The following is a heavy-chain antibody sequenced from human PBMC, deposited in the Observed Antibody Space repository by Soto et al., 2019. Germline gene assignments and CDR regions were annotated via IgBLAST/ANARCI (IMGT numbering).Heavy chain of an antibody. V-gene: IGHV3-23*01. Sequence: EVQLLESGGGLVQRGGSLRLSCAASKFTFSTYAMTWVRQAPGKGLEWLSDISGSGDNTYYADSVKGRFTISRDNSKSTLYLQMNSLRAEDTAVYYCAKDMVHCTGTRCARYFEKWGRGTLVTVSS. CDR2: ISGSGDNT. D-gene: IGHD2-8*02. CDR3: AKDMVHCTGTRCARYFEK. CDR1: KFTFSTYA. J-gene: IGHJ4*02.